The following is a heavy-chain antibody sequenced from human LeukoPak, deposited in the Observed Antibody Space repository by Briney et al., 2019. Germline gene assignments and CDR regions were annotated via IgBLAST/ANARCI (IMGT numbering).Heavy chain of an antibody. J-gene: IGHJ4*02. V-gene: IGHV1-18*01. CDR2: ISAYNSHV. Sequence: ASVKVSCKASGYTFTNYGVSWVRQAPGQGLEWLGRISAYNSHVYYTERFQDRVTMTTDTSTGTAYMELRSLRPDDTAVYYCASHSSGFFSSDYWGQGTLVTVSS. CDR1: GYTFTNYG. CDR3: ASHSSGFFSSDY. D-gene: IGHD6-19*01.